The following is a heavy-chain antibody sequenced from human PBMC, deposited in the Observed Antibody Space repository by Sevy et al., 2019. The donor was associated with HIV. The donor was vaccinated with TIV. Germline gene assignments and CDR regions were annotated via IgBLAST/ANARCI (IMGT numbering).Heavy chain of an antibody. CDR2: IIPIFGTA. Sequence: SVKVSCKASGGTFSSYAISWVRQAPGQGLEWMGGIIPIFGTANYAQKFQGRVTITADESTSTAYMELSSLRSEDTAVYYCARSRPRYGGKMYYYGMDVWGQGTTVTVSS. CDR3: ARSRPRYGGKMYYYGMDV. CDR1: GGTFSSYA. V-gene: IGHV1-69*13. J-gene: IGHJ6*02. D-gene: IGHD2-15*01.